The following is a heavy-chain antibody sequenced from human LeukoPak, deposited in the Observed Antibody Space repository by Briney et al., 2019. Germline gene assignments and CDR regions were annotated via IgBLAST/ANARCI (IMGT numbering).Heavy chain of an antibody. CDR3: ARDLRAGGTWSYGVYFDL. Sequence: GGSLRLPCTDSGFTFGDYAMTWVRQAPGRGLEWVANIKEDGSEKNYVDSVKGRFTISRDNAKNSVYLLLNSLTPEDTAVYYCARDLRAGGTWSYGVYFDLWGRGTLVTVSS. CDR1: GFTFGDYA. CDR2: IKEDGSEK. D-gene: IGHD4-17*01. V-gene: IGHV3-7*01. J-gene: IGHJ2*01.